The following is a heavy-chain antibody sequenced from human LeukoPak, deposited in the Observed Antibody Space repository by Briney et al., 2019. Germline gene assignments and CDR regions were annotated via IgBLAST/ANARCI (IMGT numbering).Heavy chain of an antibody. V-gene: IGHV3-23*01. CDR2: ISGSGGST. J-gene: IGHJ4*02. CDR3: AVQGYCSSTSCYPPDY. Sequence: GGTLRLSCAAPGFTFSSYGMSWVRQAPGKGLEWVSAISGSGGSTYYADSVKGRFTISRDNSKNTLYLQMNSLRAEDTAVYYCAVQGYCSSTSCYPPDYWGQGTLVTVSS. D-gene: IGHD2-2*01. CDR1: GFTFSSYG.